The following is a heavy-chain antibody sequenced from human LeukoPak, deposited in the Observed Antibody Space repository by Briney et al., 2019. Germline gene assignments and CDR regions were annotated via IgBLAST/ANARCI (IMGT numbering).Heavy chain of an antibody. Sequence: GGSLRLSCAASGFTFSSYSMNWVRQAPGKGLEWVSSISSSSSYIYYADSVRGRFTISRDNAKNSLYLQMNSLRAEDTAVYYCARVHSSGYYNAFDIWGQGTMVTVSS. J-gene: IGHJ3*02. CDR2: ISSSSSYI. D-gene: IGHD3-22*01. CDR1: GFTFSSYS. CDR3: ARVHSSGYYNAFDI. V-gene: IGHV3-21*01.